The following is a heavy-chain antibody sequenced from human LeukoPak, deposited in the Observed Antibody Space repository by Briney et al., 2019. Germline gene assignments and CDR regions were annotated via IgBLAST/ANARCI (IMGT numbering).Heavy chain of an antibody. CDR1: GFPFDDYA. V-gene: IGHV3-9*01. D-gene: IGHD5-18*01. CDR2: ISRNSGSI. CDR3: AKDPLNTLMVSPTFDY. Sequence: GRSLRLSCAASGFPFDDYAERWAPQAPGKGREWVSRISRNSGSIGYADSVKGRFTISRDNAKKSLYLQMNSLRAEDTAAYYCAKDPLNTLMVSPTFDYWGQGTLVTVSS. J-gene: IGHJ4*02.